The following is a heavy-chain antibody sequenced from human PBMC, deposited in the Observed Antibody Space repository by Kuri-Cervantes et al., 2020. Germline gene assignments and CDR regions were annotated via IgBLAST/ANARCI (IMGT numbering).Heavy chain of an antibody. Sequence: ASVKVSCKASGYIFISYGISWVRQVPGQGLEWMGWISAHNGDTNYAQNLQGRVSMTIDTSTSTAYLELRSLRSDDTAVYYCARSASTYSPNDYWGQGTLVTVSS. CDR2: ISAHNGDT. D-gene: IGHD2-21*01. CDR3: ARSASTYSPNDY. V-gene: IGHV1-18*01. J-gene: IGHJ4*02. CDR1: GYIFISYG.